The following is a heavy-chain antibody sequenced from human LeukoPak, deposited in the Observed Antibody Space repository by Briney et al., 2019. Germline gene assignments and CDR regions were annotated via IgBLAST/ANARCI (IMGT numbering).Heavy chain of an antibody. J-gene: IGHJ4*02. Sequence: PGRSLRLSCAASGFTFSSYGMHRVRQAPGKGLEWVAVIWYDGSNKYYADSAKGRFTISRDNSKNTLYLQMNSLRAEDTAVYYCARDRDAHYYYFDYWGQGTLVTVSS. CDR2: IWYDGSNK. V-gene: IGHV3-33*01. D-gene: IGHD2/OR15-2a*01. CDR3: ARDRDAHYYYFDY. CDR1: GFTFSSYG.